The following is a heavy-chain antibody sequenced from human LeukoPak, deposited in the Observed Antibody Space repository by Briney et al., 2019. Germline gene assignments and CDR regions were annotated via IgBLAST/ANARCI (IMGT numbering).Heavy chain of an antibody. V-gene: IGHV3-7*04. CDR3: ARITHYIFDY. D-gene: IGHD3-10*01. Sequence: SGGSLRLSRAASGFTFSTYWMSWVRQAPGKGLEWVANINHDGSEKYYVDSVKCRFTISRDNAKNSLYLQMNSLRAEDTAVYCCARITHYIFDYWGQGTVVTASS. CDR2: INHDGSEK. J-gene: IGHJ4*02. CDR1: GFTFSTYW.